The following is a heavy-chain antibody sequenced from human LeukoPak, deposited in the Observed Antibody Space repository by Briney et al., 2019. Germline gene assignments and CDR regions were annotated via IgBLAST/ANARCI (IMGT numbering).Heavy chain of an antibody. D-gene: IGHD5-18*01. CDR2: ISYDGSNK. Sequence: PGRSLRLSCAASGFTFGSYAMHWVRQAPGKGLEWVAVISYDGSNKYYADSVKGRFTISRDNSKNTLYLQMNSLRAEDTAVYYCASILGGYSYGRLDCWGQGTLVTVSS. V-gene: IGHV3-30*04. CDR1: GFTFGSYA. CDR3: ASILGGYSYGRLDC. J-gene: IGHJ4*02.